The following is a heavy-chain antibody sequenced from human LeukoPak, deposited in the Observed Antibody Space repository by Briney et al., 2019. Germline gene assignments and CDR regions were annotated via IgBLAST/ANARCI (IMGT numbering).Heavy chain of an antibody. CDR3: ARGLFDSGGYSHDVFDV. CDR2: TFSTEST. D-gene: IGHD3-22*01. J-gene: IGHJ3*01. Sequence: GGSLRVSCAAPGFTFSGTYLHWVRQAPGKGLEWVSATFSTESTYYSDSVRGRFTISRDNSKNTGSLEMKNLEADDTAVYYCARGLFDSGGYSHDVFDVWGRGTMVTVSS. V-gene: IGHV3-53*01. CDR1: GFTFSGTY.